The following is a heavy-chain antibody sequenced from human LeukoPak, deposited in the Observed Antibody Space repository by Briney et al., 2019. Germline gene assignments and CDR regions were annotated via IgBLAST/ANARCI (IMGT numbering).Heavy chain of an antibody. CDR3: AKDSKIVGPTFRSYHYMDV. V-gene: IGHV3-30*02. CDR2: IRYDGDIK. J-gene: IGHJ6*03. CDR1: GFTFSNAW. D-gene: IGHD1-26*01. Sequence: SGGSLRLSCAASGFTFSNAWMSWVRQAPGKGLEWVAFIRYDGDIKYYADSVKGRFTISRDNSKNTLYLQMNSLRAEDTAVYYCAKDSKIVGPTFRSYHYMDVWGKGTTVTVSS.